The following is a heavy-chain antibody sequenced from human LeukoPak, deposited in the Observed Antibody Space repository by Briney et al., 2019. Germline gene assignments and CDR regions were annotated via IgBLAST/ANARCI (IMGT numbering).Heavy chain of an antibody. CDR1: GYTFTGYY. V-gene: IGHV1-2*02. J-gene: IGHJ4*02. CDR3: ARGRNGDYLLDY. Sequence: ASVKVSCKASGYTFTGYYMHWVRQAPGQGLGWMGWINPNSGGTNYAQKFQGRVTMTRDTSISTAYMELSRLRSDDTAVYYCARGRNGDYLLDYWGQGTLVTVSS. CDR2: INPNSGGT. D-gene: IGHD4-17*01.